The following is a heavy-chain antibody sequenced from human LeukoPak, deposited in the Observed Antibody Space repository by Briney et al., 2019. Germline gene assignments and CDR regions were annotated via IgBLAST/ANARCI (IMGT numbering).Heavy chain of an antibody. CDR2: IVVGSGNT. D-gene: IGHD3-3*01. J-gene: IGHJ6*02. CDR3: AADRKGPEFYYDFWSGYLTPGYYYGMDV. V-gene: IGHV1-58*02. CDR1: GFTFTSSA. Sequence: ASVKVSCKASGFTFTSSAMQWVRQARGQRLEWIGWIVVGSGNTNYAQKFQERVTITRDMSTSTAYRELSSLRSEDTAVYYCAADRKGPEFYYDFWSGYLTPGYYYGMDVWGQGTTVTVSS.